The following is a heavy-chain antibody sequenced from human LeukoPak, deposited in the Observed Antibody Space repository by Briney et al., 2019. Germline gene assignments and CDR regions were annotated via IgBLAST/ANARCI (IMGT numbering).Heavy chain of an antibody. CDR2: IYHSGST. J-gene: IGHJ5*02. CDR1: GFTFSSYS. V-gene: IGHV4-38-2*01. Sequence: GSLRLSCAASGFTFSSYSMNWVRQAPGKGLEWIGSIYHSGSTYYNPSLKSRVTISVDTSKNQFSLKLSSVTAADTAVYYCARVKVVVAANGWFDPWGQGTLVTVSS. CDR3: ARVKVVVAANGWFDP. D-gene: IGHD2-15*01.